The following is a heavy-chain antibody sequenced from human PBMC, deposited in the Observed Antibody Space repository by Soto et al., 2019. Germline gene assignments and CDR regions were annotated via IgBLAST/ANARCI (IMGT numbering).Heavy chain of an antibody. CDR2: IRSKANSYAT. Sequence: EVQLVESGGGLVQPGGSLKLSCAASGFTFSGSAMHWVRQASGKGLEWVGRIRSKANSYATAYAASVKGRFTISRDDSKNTAYLQMNSLKTEDTAVYYCISYDSSGRRGGTQYYFDYWGQGTLVTVSS. V-gene: IGHV3-73*02. CDR3: ISYDSSGRRGGTQYYFDY. D-gene: IGHD3-22*01. J-gene: IGHJ4*02. CDR1: GFTFSGSA.